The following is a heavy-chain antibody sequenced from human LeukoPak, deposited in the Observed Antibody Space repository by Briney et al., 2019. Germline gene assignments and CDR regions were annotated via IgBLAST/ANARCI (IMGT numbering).Heavy chain of an antibody. CDR2: IHSGTT. CDR1: GGSISSSSYF. D-gene: IGHD4-17*01. J-gene: IGHJ5*02. Sequence: SETLSLTCTVSGGSISSSSYFLSRIRQPAGKGLEWIGRIHSGTTTYNPSLKSRVTMSLDTSKNRVSLTLRSVTAADTALYYCTRDSGTTGEVKFDPWGQGALVTVSS. V-gene: IGHV4-61*02. CDR3: TRDSGTTGEVKFDP.